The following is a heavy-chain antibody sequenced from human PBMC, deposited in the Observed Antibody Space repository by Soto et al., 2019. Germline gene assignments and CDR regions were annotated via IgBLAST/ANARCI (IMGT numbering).Heavy chain of an antibody. CDR2: IYYSGST. Sequence: SETLSLTCTVSGGSISSSSYYWGWIRQPPGKGLEWIGSIYYSGSTYYNPSLKSRVTISVDTSKNQFSLKLSSVTAADTAVYYCASYAQIQLWFTTAQDYWGQGTLVTVSS. CDR1: GGSISSSSYY. J-gene: IGHJ4*02. V-gene: IGHV4-39*01. CDR3: ASYAQIQLWFTTAQDY. D-gene: IGHD5-18*01.